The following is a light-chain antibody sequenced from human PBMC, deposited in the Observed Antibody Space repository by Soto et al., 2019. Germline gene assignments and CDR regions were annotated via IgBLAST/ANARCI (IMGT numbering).Light chain of an antibody. CDR2: RNS. V-gene: IGLV1-40*01. CDR3: QSYDSSLSGWV. J-gene: IGLJ3*02. CDR1: SSNIGAHYD. Sequence: QSVLTQPPSVSGAPGQRVTISCTGSSSNIGAHYDVHWYQQLPGTAPKLLIYRNSNRPSGVPDRFSGSKSGTSASLAITGLHAEDEADYYCQSYDSSLSGWVFGGGTKLTVL.